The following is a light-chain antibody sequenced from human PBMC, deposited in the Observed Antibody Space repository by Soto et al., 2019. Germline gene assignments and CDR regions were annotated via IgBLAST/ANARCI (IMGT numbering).Light chain of an antibody. CDR3: QQYGSSPWT. J-gene: IGKJ1*01. CDR1: QSVSSSY. CDR2: GAS. V-gene: IGKV3-20*01. Sequence: EMLRNLSTNTRSVWPGERATLSCRASQSVSSSYLAWYQQKPGQAPRLLIYGASSRATGIPDRFSGSGSGTDFTLTISRLEPEDFAVYYCQQYGSSPWTFGQGTKVDIK.